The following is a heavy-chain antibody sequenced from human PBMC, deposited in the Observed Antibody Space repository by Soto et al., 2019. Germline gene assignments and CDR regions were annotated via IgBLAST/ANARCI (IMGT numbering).Heavy chain of an antibody. CDR2: IYHSGST. J-gene: IGHJ6*04. Sequence: QVQLQESGPGLVKPSGTLSLTCAVSSGSISSSNWWSWVRQPPGKGLEWIGEIYHSGSTNYNPSRRSRVTISVDKSKNQFSLKLSSVTAADTAVYYCARVQHDYGDYGPRQDVWGKGTTVTVSS. CDR3: ARVQHDYGDYGPRQDV. D-gene: IGHD4-17*01. CDR1: SGSISSSNW. V-gene: IGHV4-4*02.